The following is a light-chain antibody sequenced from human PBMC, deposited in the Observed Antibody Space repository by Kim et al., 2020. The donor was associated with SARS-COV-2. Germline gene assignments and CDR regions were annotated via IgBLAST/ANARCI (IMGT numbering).Light chain of an antibody. CDR1: KLGDKY. V-gene: IGLV3-1*01. CDR3: QAWDSSTDWV. J-gene: IGLJ3*02. CDR2: QDS. Sequence: VSPGRTASITCSGDKLGDKYACWYQQKPGQSPVLDIYQDSKPPSGIPERFSGSNSGNTASLTVSGTQAMDEANYYSQAWDSSTDWVFGGGTQLTVL.